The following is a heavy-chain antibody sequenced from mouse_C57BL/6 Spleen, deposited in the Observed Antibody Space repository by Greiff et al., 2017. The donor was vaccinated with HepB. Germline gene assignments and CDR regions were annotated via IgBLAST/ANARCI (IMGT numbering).Heavy chain of an antibody. CDR3: ARGAYDYDVGAMDY. CDR2: IYPGDGDT. Sequence: QVQLQQSGAELVKPGASVKISCKASGYAFSSYWMNWVKQRPGKGLEWIGQIYPGDGDTNYNGKFKGKATLTADKSSSTAYMQLGSLTSEDSAVYFCARGAYDYDVGAMDYWGQGTSVTVSS. J-gene: IGHJ4*01. V-gene: IGHV1-80*01. D-gene: IGHD2-4*01. CDR1: GYAFSSYW.